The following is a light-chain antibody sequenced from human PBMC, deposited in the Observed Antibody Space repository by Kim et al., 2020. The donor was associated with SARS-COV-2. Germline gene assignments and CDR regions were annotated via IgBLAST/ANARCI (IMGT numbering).Light chain of an antibody. V-gene: IGKV3-20*01. CDR2: GAS. CDR3: QQYGSSPPWT. J-gene: IGKJ1*01. Sequence: PGETATLSCRASQSVSSSYLAWYQQKPGQAPRLLIYGASSRATGIPDRFSGSGSGTDFTLTISRLEPEDFAVYYCQQYGSSPPWTFGQGTKVDIK. CDR1: QSVSSSY.